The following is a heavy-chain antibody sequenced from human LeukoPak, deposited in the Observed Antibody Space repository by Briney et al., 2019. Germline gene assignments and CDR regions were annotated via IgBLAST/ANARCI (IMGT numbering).Heavy chain of an antibody. Sequence: GGSLRLSCAASGFTFSDYWMHWVRQAPGKGLEWVAVISYDGSNKYYADSVKGRFTISRDNSKNTLYLQMNSLRAEDTAVYYCAKVGPNIVATIGIDYWGQGTLVTVSS. CDR3: AKVGPNIVATIGIDY. V-gene: IGHV3-30*18. CDR2: ISYDGSNK. D-gene: IGHD5-12*01. CDR1: GFTFSDYW. J-gene: IGHJ4*02.